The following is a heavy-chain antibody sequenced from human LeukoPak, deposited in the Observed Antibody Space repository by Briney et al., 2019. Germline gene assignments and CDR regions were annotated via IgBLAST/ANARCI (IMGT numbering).Heavy chain of an antibody. D-gene: IGHD6-13*01. Sequence: ASVKVSFKGSGYTFTSYYMHWVRQAPGQGLEWMGIINPSGSSTSYAQKFHGRVSMTRDTSTSTVYMELSRLNSEDTPVYYCARDPAQQLVLSGMDVWGKGTTVTVSS. J-gene: IGHJ6*04. CDR1: GYTFTSYY. V-gene: IGHV1-46*01. CDR3: ARDPAQQLVLSGMDV. CDR2: INPSGSST.